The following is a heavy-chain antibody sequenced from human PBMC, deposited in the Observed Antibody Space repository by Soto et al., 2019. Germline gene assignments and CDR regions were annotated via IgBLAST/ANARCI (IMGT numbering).Heavy chain of an antibody. J-gene: IGHJ6*02. CDR1: GFTFSDYY. CDR3: ARGGDEDSYVFRYYYYGMDV. V-gene: IGHV3-11*01. D-gene: IGHD5-18*01. CDR2: ISSSGSTI. Sequence: QVQLVESGGGLVKPGGSLRLSCAASGFTFSDYYMSWIRQAPGKGLEWVSYISSSGSTIYSADSVKGRFTISRDNAQNPRCLQMNSLRAEDTAVYYCARGGDEDSYVFRYYYYGMDVWGQGTTVTVSS.